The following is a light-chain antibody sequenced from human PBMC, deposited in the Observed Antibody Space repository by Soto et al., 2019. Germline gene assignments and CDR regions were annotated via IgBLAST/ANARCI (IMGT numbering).Light chain of an antibody. J-gene: IGKJ1*01. CDR1: ESLLHRNGNTY. Sequence: EIVLTQAPLSSPVTLGQPASISCTSSESLLHRNGNTYLSWLHQRPGHPPRLLIYRVSSRFSGIPDRFSGSGGGRHFTLRISRVEAEDVGVYYCVQATLSPWTFGPGTRVEV. CDR2: RVS. CDR3: VQATLSPWT. V-gene: IGKV2-24*01.